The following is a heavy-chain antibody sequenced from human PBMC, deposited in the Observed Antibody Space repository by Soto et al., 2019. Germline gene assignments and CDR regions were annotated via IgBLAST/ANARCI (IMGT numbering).Heavy chain of an antibody. CDR1: GGTFSSYA. V-gene: IGHV1-69*13. J-gene: IGHJ4*02. CDR3: ARDPVKNVDTAMVDY. CDR2: IIPIFGTA. Sequence: ASVKVSCKASGGTFSSYAISWVRQAPGQGLEWMGGIIPIFGTANYAQKFQGRVTITADESTSTAYMELSSLRSEDTAVYYCARDPVKNVDTAMVDYWGQGTLVTVSS. D-gene: IGHD5-18*01.